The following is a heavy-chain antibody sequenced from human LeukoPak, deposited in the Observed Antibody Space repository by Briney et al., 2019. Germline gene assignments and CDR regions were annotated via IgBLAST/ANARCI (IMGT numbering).Heavy chain of an antibody. CDR1: GFTVSSNY. Sequence: GGSLRLSCAASGFTVSSNYMSWVRQAPGKWLEWVSVIYSGGSTYYADSVKGRFTISRDNSKNTLYLQMNSLRAEDTAVYYCARPRIAAAGTNYYYGMDVWGQGTTVTVSS. D-gene: IGHD6-13*01. J-gene: IGHJ6*02. V-gene: IGHV3-66*02. CDR2: IYSGGST. CDR3: ARPRIAAAGTNYYYGMDV.